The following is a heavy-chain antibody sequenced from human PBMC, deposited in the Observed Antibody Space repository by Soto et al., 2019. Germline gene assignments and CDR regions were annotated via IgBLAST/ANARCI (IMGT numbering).Heavy chain of an antibody. CDR2: IYYSGST. D-gene: IGHD3-22*01. CDR1: GGSISSYY. CDR3: ARAPLGIIVAPDF. Sequence: PSETLSLTCTVSGGSISSYYWSWIRQPPGKGLEWIGYIYYSGSTNYNPSLKSRVTVSTDTSISTTYMDLSSLTSEDTAVYYCARAPLGIIVAPDFWGQGTLVTVSS. J-gene: IGHJ4*02. V-gene: IGHV4-59*01.